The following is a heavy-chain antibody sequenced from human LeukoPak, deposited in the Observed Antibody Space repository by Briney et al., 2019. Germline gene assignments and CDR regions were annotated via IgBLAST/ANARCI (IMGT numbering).Heavy chain of an antibody. CDR2: FYSDGNT. J-gene: IGHJ4*02. CDR1: GFTVRSNY. Sequence: PGGSLRLSCSASGFTVRSNYESWVRQVPGKGLEWVGVFYSDGNTYYADSVKNRFTISRDNSKNTLYLQMNSLRGEDTAVYYCARASGIDYTDMVDSWGQGTLVTVSA. CDR3: ARASGIDYTDMVDS. V-gene: IGHV3-66*01. D-gene: IGHD1-26*01.